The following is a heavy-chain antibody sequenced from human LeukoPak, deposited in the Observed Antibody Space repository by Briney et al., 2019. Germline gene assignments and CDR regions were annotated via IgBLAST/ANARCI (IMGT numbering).Heavy chain of an antibody. D-gene: IGHD6-19*01. CDR1: GFTVSSNY. V-gene: IGHV3-53*01. Sequence: QAGGSLRLSCAASGFTVSSNYMSWVRQAPGKGLEWVSVIYSGGSTYYADSVKGRFTISRDNSKNTLYLQMNSLRAEDTAVYYCARGGPHGYSSGWYPEPFDPWGQGTLVTVSS. J-gene: IGHJ5*02. CDR2: IYSGGST. CDR3: ARGGPHGYSSGWYPEPFDP.